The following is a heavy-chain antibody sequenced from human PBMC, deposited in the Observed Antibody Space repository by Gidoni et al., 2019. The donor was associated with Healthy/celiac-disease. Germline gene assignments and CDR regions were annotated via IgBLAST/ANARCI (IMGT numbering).Heavy chain of an antibody. D-gene: IGHD3-3*01. V-gene: IGHV3-21*01. CDR3: ASPRFLEWLFLDY. CDR2: ISSSSSYI. CDR1: GFTFSSYS. Sequence: EVQLVESGGGLVKPGGSLRLSCAASGFTFSSYSMNWVRQAPGKGLEWVSSISSSSSYIYYADSVKGRFTISRDNAKNSLYLQMNSLRAEDTAVYYCASPRFLEWLFLDYWGQGTLVTVSS. J-gene: IGHJ4*02.